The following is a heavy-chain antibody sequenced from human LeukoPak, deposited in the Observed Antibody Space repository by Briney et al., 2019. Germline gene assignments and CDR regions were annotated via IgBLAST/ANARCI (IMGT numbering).Heavy chain of an antibody. Sequence: GGSLRLSCAASGFTFSSYAMIWVRQAPGKGLEWVSAISGSGCSTYYADSVKGRFTISRDTSRSTLYLQMNSLRAEDAAVYYCAKAPVTSCRGAFCYPFDYWGQGTLVTVSS. CDR2: ISGSGCST. CDR1: GFTFSSYA. CDR3: AKAPVTSCRGAFCYPFDY. J-gene: IGHJ4*02. D-gene: IGHD2-15*01. V-gene: IGHV3-23*01.